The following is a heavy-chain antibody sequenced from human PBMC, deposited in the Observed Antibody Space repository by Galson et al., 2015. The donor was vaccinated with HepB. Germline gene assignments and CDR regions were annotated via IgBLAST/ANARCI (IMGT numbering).Heavy chain of an antibody. Sequence: ALVKPTQTLTLTCTFSGFSLSTSGMCVSWIRQPPGKALEWLALIDWDDDKYYSTSLKTRLTISKDTSKNQVVLTMTNMDPVDTATYYCARTTYYYDSSGYSNFDYWGQGTLVTVPS. CDR3: ARTTYYYDSSGYSNFDY. D-gene: IGHD3-22*01. CDR1: GFSLSTSGMC. J-gene: IGHJ4*02. CDR2: IDWDDDK. V-gene: IGHV2-70*01.